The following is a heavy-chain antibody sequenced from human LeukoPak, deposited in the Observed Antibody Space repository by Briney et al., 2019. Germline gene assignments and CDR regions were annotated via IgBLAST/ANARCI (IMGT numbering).Heavy chain of an antibody. CDR2: IKQDGSEK. CDR1: GFTFSSYW. V-gene: IGHV3-7*01. Sequence: GGSLRLSCAASGFTFSSYWMSWVRQAPGKGLEWVANIKQDGSEKYYVDSVKGRFTISRDNAKNSLYLQMNSLRAEDTAVYYCAREYYDILTGYYSPAFDIWGQGTMVTVSS. J-gene: IGHJ3*02. D-gene: IGHD3-9*01. CDR3: AREYYDILTGYYSPAFDI.